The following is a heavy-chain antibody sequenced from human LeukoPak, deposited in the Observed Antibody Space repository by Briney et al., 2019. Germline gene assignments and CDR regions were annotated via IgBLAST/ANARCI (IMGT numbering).Heavy chain of an antibody. Sequence: GGSLRLSCAASGFTFSDYYMSWIRQAPGKGLEWVSYISSSGSTIYYADSVKGRFTISRDNAKNSLYLQMNSLRAEDTAVYYCARAPSRGNPAYFDYWGQGTLVTVSS. CDR2: ISSSGSTI. CDR1: GFTFSDYY. J-gene: IGHJ4*02. CDR3: ARAPSRGNPAYFDY. D-gene: IGHD1-14*01. V-gene: IGHV3-11*01.